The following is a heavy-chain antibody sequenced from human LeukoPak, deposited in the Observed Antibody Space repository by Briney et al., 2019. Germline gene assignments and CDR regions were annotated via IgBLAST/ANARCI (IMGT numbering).Heavy chain of an antibody. CDR2: INSDGRTT. CDR3: GRDFVNGAKARFDC. J-gene: IGHJ4*02. V-gene: IGHV3-74*01. CDR1: GLTFSSYW. D-gene: IGHD4/OR15-4a*01. Sequence: GESLRLACVASGLTFSSYWMHWVRQAPGGVLVWVSRINSDGRTTTYADSVKGRFTISRDNSKNTLYLQMNSLRAEDTAIYYCGRDFVNGAKARFDCWGQGTLVTVSS.